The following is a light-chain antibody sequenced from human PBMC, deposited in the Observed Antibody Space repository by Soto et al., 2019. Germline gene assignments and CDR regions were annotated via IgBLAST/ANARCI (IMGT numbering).Light chain of an antibody. J-gene: IGKJ4*01. CDR1: QSVSSSY. Sequence: DIVLTQSPGTLSLSPGESASLSCHASQSVSSSYLAWYQQKPGQAPRLLIYGASSRATGIPDRFSGSGSGTDFTLTISRLEPEDFAVYYCQQYNNWPLTFGGGTKVDIK. CDR3: QQYNNWPLT. V-gene: IGKV3-20*01. CDR2: GAS.